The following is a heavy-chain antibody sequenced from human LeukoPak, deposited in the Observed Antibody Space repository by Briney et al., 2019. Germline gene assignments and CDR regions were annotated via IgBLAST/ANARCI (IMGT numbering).Heavy chain of an antibody. CDR1: GFTFSSYA. D-gene: IGHD5-12*01. CDR3: ARATSGYGLLDY. V-gene: IGHV3-23*01. J-gene: IGHJ4*02. CDR2: ISGSGGST. Sequence: PGGSLRLSCAASGFTFSSYAMSWVRQAPGKGLEWVSAISGSGGSTYYADSVKGRFTISRDNAKNSLYLQMNSLRAEDTAVYYCARATSGYGLLDYWGQGTLVTVSS.